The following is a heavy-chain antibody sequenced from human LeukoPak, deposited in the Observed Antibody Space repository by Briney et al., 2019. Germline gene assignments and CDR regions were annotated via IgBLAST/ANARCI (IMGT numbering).Heavy chain of an antibody. CDR3: ARSYSSGWRVFDY. D-gene: IGHD6-19*01. CDR2: IYPGDSDT. J-gene: IGHJ4*02. CDR1: GYSFTSYW. Sequence: GESLKISCKGSGYSFTSYWIGWVRQMPGKGLEWMGIIYPGDSDTRYSPSFQGQVTISADKSISTAYLQWSSLKASDTAIYYCARSYSSGWRVFDYWGQGTLVTVSP. V-gene: IGHV5-51*01.